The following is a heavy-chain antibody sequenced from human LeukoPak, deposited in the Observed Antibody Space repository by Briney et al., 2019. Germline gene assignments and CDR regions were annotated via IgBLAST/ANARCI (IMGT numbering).Heavy chain of an antibody. D-gene: IGHD3-10*01. V-gene: IGHV3-48*04. Sequence: GGSLRLSCAASGFTFSTYSMNWVRQAPGKGLEWVSYISTSSTTIYYADSVKGRFTISRDNAKNSLYLQMNSLRAEDTAVYYCAKVRGLRFISIPNWFDPWGQGTLVTVSS. CDR2: ISTSSTTI. CDR1: GFTFSTYS. CDR3: AKVRGLRFISIPNWFDP. J-gene: IGHJ5*02.